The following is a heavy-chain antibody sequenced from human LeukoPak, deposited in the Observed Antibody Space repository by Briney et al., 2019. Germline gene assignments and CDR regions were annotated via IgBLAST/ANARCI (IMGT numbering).Heavy chain of an antibody. J-gene: IGHJ3*02. CDR3: ARVDDLDAFDM. CDR2: ISDDGSNR. D-gene: IGHD2-2*03. Sequence: GGSLRLSCAASGFTFSSYAMHWVRQAPGKGLEWVAVISDDGSNRYYADSVKGRFTIFRDNSKNTLYLQMNSLRAEDTAVYYCARVDDLDAFDMWGQGTMVTVSS. V-gene: IGHV3-30*04. CDR1: GFTFSSYA.